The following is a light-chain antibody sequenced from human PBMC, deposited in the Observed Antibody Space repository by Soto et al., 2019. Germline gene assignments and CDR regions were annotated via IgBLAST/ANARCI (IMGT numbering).Light chain of an antibody. CDR2: EVS. CDR3: SSYAGSNNLG. Sequence: QSALTQPPSASGSPGQSVTISCTGTSSDVGGYNYVSWYQQHPGRAPKLMIYEVSARPSGVPDRFSGSKPGNTASLTVSGLQAEDEADYYCSSYAGSNNLGFGGGTKLTVL. CDR1: SSDVGGYNY. J-gene: IGLJ2*01. V-gene: IGLV2-8*01.